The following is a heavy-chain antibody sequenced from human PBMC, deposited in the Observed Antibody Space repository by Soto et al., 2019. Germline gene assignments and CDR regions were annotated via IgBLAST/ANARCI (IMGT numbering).Heavy chain of an antibody. CDR3: ARDSPVVPTAGPFDY. CDR2: ISTGGSTI. J-gene: IGHJ4*02. CDR1: GFTFSNYE. D-gene: IGHD2-2*01. V-gene: IGHV3-48*03. Sequence: GGSLRLSCAASGFTFSNYEMNWVRQAPGKGLEWVSYISTGGSTIYYADSVKGRFTISRDNAKNSLYLQMNSLRAEDTAVYYCARDSPVVPTAGPFDYWGQGTLVTVSS.